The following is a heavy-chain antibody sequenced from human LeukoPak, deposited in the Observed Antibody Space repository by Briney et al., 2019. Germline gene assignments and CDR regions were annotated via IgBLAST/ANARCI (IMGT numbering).Heavy chain of an antibody. CDR1: GYTFTGYY. CDR3: ARDRQGGSYYTY. CDR2: VNPNSGGT. D-gene: IGHD1-26*01. V-gene: IGHV1-2*02. Sequence: ASVKVSCKASGYTFTGYYMHWVRQAPGQGLEWMGWVNPNSGGTNYAQKFQGRVTMTRDTSISTAYMELSSLRSDDTAVYYCARDRQGGSYYTYWGQGTLVTVSS. J-gene: IGHJ4*02.